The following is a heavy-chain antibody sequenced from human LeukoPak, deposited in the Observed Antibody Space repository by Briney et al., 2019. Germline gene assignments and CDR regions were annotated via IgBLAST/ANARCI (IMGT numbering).Heavy chain of an antibody. CDR2: IDPSDSYT. CDR3: ARARGDHYSFDY. J-gene: IGHJ4*02. Sequence: VESLRLSCKGYGYSFTSYWIIWVRQMPGKGLEWMGRIDPSDSYTNYSPSLQGHVTISADKSISAAYLQWSNLKASDTAMYYCARARGDHYSFDYWGQGTLVTVSS. V-gene: IGHV5-10-1*01. CDR1: GYSFTSYW. D-gene: IGHD3-10*01.